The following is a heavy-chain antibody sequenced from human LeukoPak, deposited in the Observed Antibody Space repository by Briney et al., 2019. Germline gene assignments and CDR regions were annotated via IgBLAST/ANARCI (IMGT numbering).Heavy chain of an antibody. CDR2: IYPGDSDT. J-gene: IGHJ6*02. V-gene: IGHV5-51*01. D-gene: IGHD6-6*01. CDR3: AGLPIAARQIYYYYGMGV. CDR1: GYSFTSYW. Sequence: GESLKISCQGSGYSFTSYWIGWVRPMPGKGLEWMGIIYPGDSDTRYSPSFQGQVTISADKSISTAYLQWSSLKASDTAMYYCAGLPIAARQIYYYYGMGVWGQGTTVTVSS.